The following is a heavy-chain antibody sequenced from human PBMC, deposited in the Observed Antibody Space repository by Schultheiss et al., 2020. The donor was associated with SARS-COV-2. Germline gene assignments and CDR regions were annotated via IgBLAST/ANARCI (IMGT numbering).Heavy chain of an antibody. Sequence: GGSLRLSCVASAFTFSDYWMHWVRQTPRKGLLWVSRINSDSTSTGYADSVRGRFTISRDNAKNTLYLQMNSLRAEDTAVYYCARSIDVLRYPLYYYGMDVWGQGTTVTVSS. D-gene: IGHD3-9*01. V-gene: IGHV3-74*01. CDR3: ARSIDVLRYPLYYYGMDV. CDR2: INSDSTST. J-gene: IGHJ6*02. CDR1: AFTFSDYW.